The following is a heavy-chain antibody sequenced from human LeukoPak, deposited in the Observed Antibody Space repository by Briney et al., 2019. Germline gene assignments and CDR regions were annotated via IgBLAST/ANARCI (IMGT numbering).Heavy chain of an antibody. D-gene: IGHD4-17*01. CDR3: AREYSGDYFHF. Sequence: SETLSLTCTVSGGSISSYYWNWIRKPPGKGLEWIGYIYHGGSTNYNPSFKSRVTISVDTSKNQFSLKLSSVTAADTAVYYCAREYSGDYFHFWGQGTLVTVSS. CDR2: IYHGGST. CDR1: GGSISSYY. V-gene: IGHV4-59*01. J-gene: IGHJ4*02.